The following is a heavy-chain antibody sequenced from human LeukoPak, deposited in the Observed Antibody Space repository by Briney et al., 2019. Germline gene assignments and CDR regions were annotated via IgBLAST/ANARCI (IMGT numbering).Heavy chain of an antibody. CDR3: ARSRAFNSGAFDP. CDR1: GGSISGYF. V-gene: IGHV4-59*01. J-gene: IGHJ5*02. D-gene: IGHD1-26*01. CDR2: FYSSGNS. Sequence: SETLSLTCTVSGGSISGYFWSWIRQAPGKGLEWIGYFYSSGNSNYNPSLKSRVTISGDSSKSQLSLRLNSVTAADTAVYYCARSRAFNSGAFDPWGQGSLVTVSS.